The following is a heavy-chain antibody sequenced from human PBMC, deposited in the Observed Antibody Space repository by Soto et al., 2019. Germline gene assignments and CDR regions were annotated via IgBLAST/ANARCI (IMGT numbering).Heavy chain of an antibody. V-gene: IGHV3-30-3*01. CDR1: GFTFSSYA. D-gene: IGHD5-12*01. CDR3: ARDYYRFNSGYGFSMDV. J-gene: IGHJ6*02. CDR2: ISYDGSNK. Sequence: QVQLVESGGGVVQPGRSLRLSCAASGFTFSSYAMHWVRQAPGKGLEWVAVISYDGSNKYYADSVKGRFTISRDNSKTTLYLQMSSLRAEDTAGYYCARDYYRFNSGYGFSMDVWGQGTTVTVSS.